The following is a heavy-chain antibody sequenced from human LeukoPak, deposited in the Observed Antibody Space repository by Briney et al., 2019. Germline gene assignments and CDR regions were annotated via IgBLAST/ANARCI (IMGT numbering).Heavy chain of an antibody. CDR3: ARDRGYSYGLFDY. V-gene: IGHV4-61*08. CDR2: IYYSGST. CDR1: GGSISSGGYY. D-gene: IGHD5-18*01. J-gene: IGHJ4*02. Sequence: SETLSLTCTVSGGSISSGGYYWSWIRQPPGKGLEWIGYIYYSGSTNYNPSLKSRVTISVDTSKNQFSLKLSSVTAADTAVYYCARDRGYSYGLFDYWGQGTLVTVSS.